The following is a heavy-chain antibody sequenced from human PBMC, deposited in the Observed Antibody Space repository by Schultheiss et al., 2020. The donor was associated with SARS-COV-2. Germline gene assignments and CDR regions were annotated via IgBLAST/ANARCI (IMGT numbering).Heavy chain of an antibody. CDR2: ISYSGST. Sequence: SETLSLTCTVSGGSVSSGSYYWSWIRQPPGKGLEWIGYISYSGSTYYNPSLKSRVTISVDTSKNQFSLKLSSVTAADTAVYYCASAMVAFDYWGQGTLVTVSS. CDR1: GGSVSSGSYY. V-gene: IGHV4-61*01. J-gene: IGHJ4*02. D-gene: IGHD4/OR15-4a*01. CDR3: ASAMVAFDY.